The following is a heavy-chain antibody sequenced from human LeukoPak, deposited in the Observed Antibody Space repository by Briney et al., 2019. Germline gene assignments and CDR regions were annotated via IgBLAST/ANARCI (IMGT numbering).Heavy chain of an antibody. J-gene: IGHJ4*02. CDR1: GFTFSSYA. V-gene: IGHV3-30*01. Sequence: GGSLRLSCAASGFTFSSYAMHWVRQAPGKGLEWVAVISYDGSNKYYADSVKGRFTISRDNSKNTLYLQMNSLRAEDTAVYYCASGSGSYRGYYFDYCGQGTLVTVSS. CDR3: ASGSGSYRGYYFDY. CDR2: ISYDGSNK. D-gene: IGHD1-26*01.